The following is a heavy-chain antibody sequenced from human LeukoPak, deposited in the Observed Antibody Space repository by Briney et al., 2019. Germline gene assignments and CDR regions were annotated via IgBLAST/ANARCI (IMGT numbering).Heavy chain of an antibody. Sequence: SLRLSCAASGFTFDDYAMRWVRQAPGKGLEWVSGISWNSGSIGYADSVKGRFTISRDNAKNSLYLQMNSLRAEDTALYYCAKDNYDSSGYYDYWGQGTLVTVSS. CDR3: AKDNYDSSGYYDY. V-gene: IGHV3-9*01. J-gene: IGHJ4*02. D-gene: IGHD3-22*01. CDR2: ISWNSGSI. CDR1: GFTFDDYA.